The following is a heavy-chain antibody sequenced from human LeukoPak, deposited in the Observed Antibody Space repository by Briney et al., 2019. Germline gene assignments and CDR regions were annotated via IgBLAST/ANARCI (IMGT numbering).Heavy chain of an antibody. V-gene: IGHV1-18*01. CDR2: ISAYNGNT. Sequence: ASVKVSCKASGYTFTSYGISWVRQAPGQGLEWMGWISAYNGNTNYAQKLQGRDTMTTDTSTSTAYMELRSLRSDDTAVYYCARGDYYDSSGIQGDAFDIWGQGTMVTVSS. CDR3: ARGDYYDSSGIQGDAFDI. D-gene: IGHD3-22*01. J-gene: IGHJ3*02. CDR1: GYTFTSYG.